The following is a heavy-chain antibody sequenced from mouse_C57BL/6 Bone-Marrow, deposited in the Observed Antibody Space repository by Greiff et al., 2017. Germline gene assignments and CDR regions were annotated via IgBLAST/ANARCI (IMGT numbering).Heavy chain of an antibody. CDR3: AKEDDGSSYGDAMDY. D-gene: IGHD1-1*01. CDR1: GYTFTSYW. CDR2: IHPNSGST. V-gene: IGHV1-64*01. Sequence: QVQLQQPGAELVKPGASVKLSCTASGYTFTSYWMHWVKQRPGQGLEWIGMIHPNSGSTNYNEKFKGKATLTVDKSSSTAYMQLSSLTSEDSAVYYCAKEDDGSSYGDAMDYWGQGTSVTVSS. J-gene: IGHJ4*01.